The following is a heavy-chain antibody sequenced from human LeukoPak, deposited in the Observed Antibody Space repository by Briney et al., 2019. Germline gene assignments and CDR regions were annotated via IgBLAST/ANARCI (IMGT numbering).Heavy chain of an antibody. CDR1: RFTFSSYA. V-gene: IGHV3-23*01. D-gene: IGHD3-9*01. CDR3: ATLAGYFDWFPRGGSIDP. Sequence: PGGSLRLSCAASRFTFSSYAMAGVRQAPGKGLEWVSGISGSGGGIYYADSVKGRFTISRDNSKNTLYLQMNSLRAEDTAVYYCATLAGYFDWFPRGGSIDPWGQGTLVTVSS. J-gene: IGHJ5*02. CDR2: ISGSGGGI.